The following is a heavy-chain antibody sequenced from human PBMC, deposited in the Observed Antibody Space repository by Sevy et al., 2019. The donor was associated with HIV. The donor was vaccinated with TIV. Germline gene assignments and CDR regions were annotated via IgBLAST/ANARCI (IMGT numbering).Heavy chain of an antibody. CDR3: AKDYIPDIVGGGCFDL. V-gene: IGHV3-23*01. Sequence: GGSLRLSCAASGFTFNNYAMRWVRQAPGKGLEGKGLEWVSTISGGGGGTDYADSVSGRFTISRDNYKNTLYLQVNSLRVEDTAVYYCAKDYIPDIVGGGCFDLWGRGTLVTVSS. D-gene: IGHD3-22*01. CDR1: GFTFNNYA. J-gene: IGHJ2*01. CDR2: ISGGGGGT.